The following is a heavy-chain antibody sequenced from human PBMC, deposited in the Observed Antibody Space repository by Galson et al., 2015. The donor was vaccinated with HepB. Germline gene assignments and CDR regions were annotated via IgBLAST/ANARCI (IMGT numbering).Heavy chain of an antibody. V-gene: IGHV1-45*02. D-gene: IGHD2-21*02. CDR1: GYTFTYRY. CDR3: ARSTLDSTGDYVFEV. CDR2: ITPYNGNL. Sequence: SVKVSCKASGYTFTYRYLHWVRQAPGKGLEWMGWITPYNGNLNYAQNFRDRITITREMSLTAVHLELRGLRSDDTAMYYCARSTLDSTGDYVFEVWGQGTMVSVSS. J-gene: IGHJ3*01.